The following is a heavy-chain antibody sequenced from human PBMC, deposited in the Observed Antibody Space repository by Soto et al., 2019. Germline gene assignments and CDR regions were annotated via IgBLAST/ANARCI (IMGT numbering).Heavy chain of an antibody. CDR1: GFTFSSYG. CDR3: AKEGDYDYIWGSYRYTQYYFDC. Sequence: QVQLVESGGGVVQPGRSLRLSCAASGFTFSSYGMHWVRQAPGKGLEWVAVISYDGSNKYYADSVKGRFTISRDNSKNTQYLQMNSLRAEDTAVYYCAKEGDYDYIWGSYRYTQYYFDCWGQGTLVTVSS. D-gene: IGHD3-16*02. V-gene: IGHV3-30*18. J-gene: IGHJ4*02. CDR2: ISYDGSNK.